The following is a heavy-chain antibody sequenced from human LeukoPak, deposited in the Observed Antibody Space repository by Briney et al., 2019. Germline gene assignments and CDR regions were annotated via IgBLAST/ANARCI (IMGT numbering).Heavy chain of an antibody. CDR1: GFSFSSYS. V-gene: IGHV3-21*01. D-gene: IGHD4-17*01. Sequence: AESLTLSCAASGFSFSSYSMNWDRQAQEKGLGWDSSIIISSRYIYYAGSVKGRFTISRDNAKNTLYLQMSSLRAEDTAVYYCATRRDYGDYGGYWSQGTLVTVSS. CDR3: ATRRDYGDYGGY. CDR2: IIISSRYI. J-gene: IGHJ4*02.